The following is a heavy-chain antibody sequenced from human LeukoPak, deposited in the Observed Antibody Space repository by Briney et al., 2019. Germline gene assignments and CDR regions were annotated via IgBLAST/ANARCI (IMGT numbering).Heavy chain of an antibody. CDR2: IKQDGGDK. J-gene: IGHJ6*03. D-gene: IGHD3-10*01. V-gene: IGHV3-7*01. CDR1: GSTFSSYW. CDR3: ASGISRVREVIINRYYYYMDV. Sequence: GGSLRLSCAASGSTFSSYWMNWVRQAPGEGLEWVATIKQDGGDKYYVDSVKGRFTISRDNATKSLFLQMNSLRAEDTAVYHCASGISRVREVIINRYYYYMDVWGKGTTVTVSS.